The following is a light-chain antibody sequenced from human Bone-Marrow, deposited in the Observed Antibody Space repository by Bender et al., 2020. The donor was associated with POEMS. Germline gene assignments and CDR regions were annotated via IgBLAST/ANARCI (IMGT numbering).Light chain of an antibody. Sequence: QSALTQPASVSGSPGQSITISCTGTSSDVGHYNLVSWYQQYPGGAPKLLIHDVNKRPSGVSDRFSASKSGNTASLTISGLQAEDEAHYYCASFTSSSTLEIFGGGTELTVL. CDR3: ASFTSSSTLEI. V-gene: IGLV2-14*02. J-gene: IGLJ2*01. CDR1: SSDVGHYNL. CDR2: DVN.